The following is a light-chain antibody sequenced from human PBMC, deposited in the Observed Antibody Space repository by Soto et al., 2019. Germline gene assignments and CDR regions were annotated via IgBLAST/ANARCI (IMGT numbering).Light chain of an antibody. CDR3: QQYRNWPRT. CDR2: GAS. CDR1: QSVSNN. J-gene: IGKJ1*01. Sequence: ESVLTQSPGTLSLSPGERATLSCRASQSVSNNYLAWYQQEPGQAPSLLIYGASTRATDMPGRFSGRGSGTEFTLTINSLQSEDFAVYYCQQYRNWPRTFGQGTKVDI. V-gene: IGKV3-15*01.